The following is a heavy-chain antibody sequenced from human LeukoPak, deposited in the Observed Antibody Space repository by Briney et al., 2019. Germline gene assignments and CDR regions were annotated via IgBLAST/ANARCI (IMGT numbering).Heavy chain of an antibody. CDR3: ARDQGRGSSAESDY. Sequence: GASVTVSCKASGYTFTSYGISWVRQAPGQGLEWMGWISAYNGNTNYAQKLQGRVTMTTDTSTSTAYMELRSLRSDDTAVYYCARDQGRGSSAESDYWGQGTLVTVSS. D-gene: IGHD6-6*01. CDR2: ISAYNGNT. V-gene: IGHV1-18*01. J-gene: IGHJ4*02. CDR1: GYTFTSYG.